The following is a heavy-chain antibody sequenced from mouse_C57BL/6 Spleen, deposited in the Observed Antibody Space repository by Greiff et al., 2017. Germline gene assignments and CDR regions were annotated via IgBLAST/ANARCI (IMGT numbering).Heavy chain of an antibody. V-gene: IGHV1-81*01. CDR2: IYPRSGNT. Sequence: VQLQQSGAELARPGASVKLSCKASGYTFTSYGISWVKQRTGQGLEWIGEIYPRSGNTYYNEKFKGKATLTADKSSSTAYMELRRLTSEDSAVYFCALYGYASWGQGTTLTVSS. CDR1: GYTFTSYG. CDR3: ALYGYAS. J-gene: IGHJ2*01. D-gene: IGHD2-2*01.